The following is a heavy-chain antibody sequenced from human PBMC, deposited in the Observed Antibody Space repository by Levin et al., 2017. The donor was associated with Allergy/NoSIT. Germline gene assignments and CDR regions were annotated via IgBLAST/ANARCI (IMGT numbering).Heavy chain of an antibody. CDR3: ATVPRMVTSG. CDR2: LNPNSGKI. CDR1: GYTFTSYD. Sequence: PGESLKISCKASGYTFTSYDINWVRQATGQGLEWMGYLNPNSGKIVYAQKFQGRVTMTSDTSISTAYMELSSLRSEDTAVYDCATVPRMVTSGWGQGTLVTVSS. J-gene: IGHJ4*02. D-gene: IGHD5-18*01. V-gene: IGHV1-8*01.